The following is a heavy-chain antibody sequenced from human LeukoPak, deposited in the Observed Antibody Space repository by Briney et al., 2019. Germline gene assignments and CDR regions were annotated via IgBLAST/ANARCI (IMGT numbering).Heavy chain of an antibody. CDR2: VSGSGGSI. J-gene: IGHJ6*02. Sequence: GGSLRLSCAASGFTFSSYAMSWVRQAPGKGLEWVSGVSGSGGSIYYADSVKGRFTISRDSSKNTLSLQMNSLRVEDTGVYFCAKSSTSQRGYYGMDVWGQGTTVTVSS. D-gene: IGHD6-25*01. CDR1: GFTFSSYA. V-gene: IGHV3-23*01. CDR3: AKSSTSQRGYYGMDV.